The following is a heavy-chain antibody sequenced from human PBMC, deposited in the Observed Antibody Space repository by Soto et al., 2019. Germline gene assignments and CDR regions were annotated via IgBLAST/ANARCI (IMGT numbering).Heavy chain of an antibody. V-gene: IGHV3-66*04. CDR1: GFTVSSNY. J-gene: IGHJ3*02. CDR2: TYSGGRT. D-gene: IGHD3-10*01. Sequence: EVQLVESGGGLVQPGGSLRLSCVASGFTVSSNYMSWVRQAPGKGLEWVSVTYSGGRTYYADSVKGRFTISRDNSKNTLYLQMNSLRAEDTAVYYCARPAPYGSGIDAFDIWGQGTMVTVSS. CDR3: ARPAPYGSGIDAFDI.